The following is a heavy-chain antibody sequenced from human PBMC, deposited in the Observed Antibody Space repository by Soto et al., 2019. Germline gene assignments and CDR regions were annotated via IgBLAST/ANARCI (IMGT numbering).Heavy chain of an antibody. CDR1: GFTFSSYA. CDR3: AGLVAAGSGYFDH. CDR2: ISGSGGST. V-gene: IGHV3-23*01. D-gene: IGHD6-13*01. J-gene: IGHJ4*02. Sequence: GGSLRLSCAASGFTFSSYAMSWVRQAPGKGLEWVSAISGSGGSTYYADSVKGRFTISRDNSKNTLYLQMNSLRAEDTAIYYCAGLVAAGSGYFDHWGQGTLVTVSS.